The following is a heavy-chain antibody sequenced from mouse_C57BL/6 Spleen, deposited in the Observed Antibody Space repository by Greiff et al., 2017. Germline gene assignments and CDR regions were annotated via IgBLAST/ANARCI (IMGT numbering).Heavy chain of an antibody. Sequence: VQLQQSGAELMKPGASVKLSCKATGYTFTGYWLEWVQQRPGHGLEWIGEILPGSGSINYNEKFKGKATFTADTASNTAYMQLSSLTTEDSSIYYGARWGYFDVWGTGTTVTVSS. CDR3: ARWGYFDV. J-gene: IGHJ1*03. V-gene: IGHV1-9*01. CDR1: GYTFTGYW. CDR2: ILPGSGSI.